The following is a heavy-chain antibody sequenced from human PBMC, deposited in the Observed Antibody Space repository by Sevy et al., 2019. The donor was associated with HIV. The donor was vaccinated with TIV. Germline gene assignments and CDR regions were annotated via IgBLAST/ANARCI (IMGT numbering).Heavy chain of an antibody. CDR3: TRVRSSSFFDY. J-gene: IGHJ4*02. V-gene: IGHV3-49*04. CDR2: IRSKAYGGTT. Sequence: GGSLRLSCTASGFTFGDYAMSWVRQAPGKGLEWVGFIRSKAYGGTTKYAASVKGRFVISRDDSKNIAYLQMNGLKTEDTAVYYCTRVRSSSFFDYWGQGTLVTVSS. D-gene: IGHD6-13*01. CDR1: GFTFGDYA.